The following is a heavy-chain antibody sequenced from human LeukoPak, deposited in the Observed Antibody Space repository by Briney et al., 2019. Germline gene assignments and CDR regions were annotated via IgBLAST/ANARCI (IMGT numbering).Heavy chain of an antibody. D-gene: IGHD3-9*01. Sequence: SETLSLTCTVSGGSISSYYWSWIRQPPGKGLEWIGYIYYSGSTNYNPSLKSRVTISVDTSKNQFSLKLSSVTAADTAVYYCARSRGYDDILTGHAGLYGMDVWGQGTTVTVSS. CDR1: GGSISSYY. J-gene: IGHJ6*02. V-gene: IGHV4-59*08. CDR3: ARSRGYDDILTGHAGLYGMDV. CDR2: IYYSGST.